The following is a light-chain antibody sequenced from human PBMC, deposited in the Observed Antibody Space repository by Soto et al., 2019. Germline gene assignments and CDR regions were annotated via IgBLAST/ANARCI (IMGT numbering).Light chain of an antibody. V-gene: IGKV1-39*01. CDR3: QQSFSTPLT. J-gene: IGKJ4*01. CDR1: QTISSY. Sequence: DIQMTQYPSSLSASVGDRVTITCRASQTISSYLNWYQQKPGKAPKLLIFAASSLQSGVPSRFSGSGSGTDFTFTIGSLQPEDFATYFWQQSFSTPLTFGGGTKVDIK. CDR2: AAS.